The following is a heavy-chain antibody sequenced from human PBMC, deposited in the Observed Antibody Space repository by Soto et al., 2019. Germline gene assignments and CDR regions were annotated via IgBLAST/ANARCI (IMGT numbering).Heavy chain of an antibody. V-gene: IGHV1-2*02. Sequence: ASVKVSCKASGYTFSDYYVHWVREAPGQGLEWMGWINPSSGGTIYTQRFQGRVTMTRDTSISTVYMELSRLTSDDTAVYYCAREMGVIGAPGYTWFDPWGQGALVPVSS. J-gene: IGHJ5*02. D-gene: IGHD1-26*01. CDR1: GYTFSDYY. CDR2: INPSSGGT. CDR3: AREMGVIGAPGYTWFDP.